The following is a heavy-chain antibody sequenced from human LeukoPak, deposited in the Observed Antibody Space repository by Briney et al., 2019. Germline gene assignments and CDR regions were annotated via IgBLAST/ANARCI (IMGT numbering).Heavy chain of an antibody. V-gene: IGHV1-18*01. CDR3: ARAHQRDSAMIC. D-gene: IGHD2-2*01. Sequence: GASVKVSCKDSGYTFITYGITWVRQAPGQGLEWMGWISAYNGNTNYAQKLQGRVTMTTDTSTSTAYMELWSLGSDDTAVYYCARAHQRDSAMICWGQGALVTVSS. J-gene: IGHJ4*02. CDR1: GYTFITYG. CDR2: ISAYNGNT.